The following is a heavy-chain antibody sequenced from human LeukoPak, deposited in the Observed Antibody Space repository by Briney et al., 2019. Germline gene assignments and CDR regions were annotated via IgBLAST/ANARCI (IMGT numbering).Heavy chain of an antibody. CDR1: GYSISSGYY. Sequence: PSETLSLTCTVSGYSISSGYYWGWIRQPPGKGLEWIGSIYHSGSTYYNPSLKSRVTISVDTSKNQFSLKLSSVTAADTAVYYCARDPGKFDYWGQGTLITVSS. CDR3: ARDPGKFDY. CDR2: IYHSGST. V-gene: IGHV4-38-2*02. J-gene: IGHJ4*02.